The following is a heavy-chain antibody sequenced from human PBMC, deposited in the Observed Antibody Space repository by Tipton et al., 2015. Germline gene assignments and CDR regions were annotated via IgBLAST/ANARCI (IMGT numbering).Heavy chain of an antibody. D-gene: IGHD6-25*01. J-gene: IGHJ4*02. CDR2: IKSKAYGGTI. CDR1: GFTFSIFW. Sequence: SLRLSCAASGFTFSIFWMHWVRQAPGKGLVWVGRIKSKAYGGTIDYAAPVKGRFTISTDDSKNTLYLQMNSLKAEDTAVYYCTTDPSPPGSGSNSDFWGQGTLVTVSS. CDR3: TTDPSPPGSGSNSDF. V-gene: IGHV3-15*07.